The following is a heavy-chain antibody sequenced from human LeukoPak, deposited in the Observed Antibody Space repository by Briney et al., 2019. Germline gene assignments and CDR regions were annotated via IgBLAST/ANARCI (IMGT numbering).Heavy chain of an antibody. D-gene: IGHD3-10*01. CDR2: IYSSGTT. V-gene: IGHV4-59*13. CDR1: GGSISSYY. Sequence: PSETLSLTCIVSGGSISSYYWSWIRQPPGKGLEWIGNIYSSGTTNYNPSLKSRVTISVDTSKNQFSLKLSSVTAADTAAYYCARGKIWSPVYLSHWGQGTLVTVSS. CDR3: ARGKIWSPVYLSH. J-gene: IGHJ4*02.